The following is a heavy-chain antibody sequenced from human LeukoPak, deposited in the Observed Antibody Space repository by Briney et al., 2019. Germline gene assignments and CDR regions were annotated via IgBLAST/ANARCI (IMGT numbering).Heavy chain of an antibody. Sequence: GGSLRLSCAASGFTFSTYAMSWVRQAPGKGLEWVSTIIGSGDSTHYADSVKGRFTISRDNSKNTLYLQVNSLRAEDTAFYYCAKHLSSSSRYYYDSGGQGTLVTVSS. V-gene: IGHV3-23*01. D-gene: IGHD6-13*01. CDR2: IIGSGDST. CDR1: GFTFSTYA. CDR3: AKHLSSSSRYYYDS. J-gene: IGHJ4*02.